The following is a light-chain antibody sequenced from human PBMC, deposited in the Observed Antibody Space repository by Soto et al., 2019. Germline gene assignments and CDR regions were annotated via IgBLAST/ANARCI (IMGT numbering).Light chain of an antibody. J-gene: IGLJ1*01. Sequence: QSALTQPASVSGSPGQSITISCTETSSDVGNYKYVSWYQQHPGKAPKLMIYEVSNRPSGVSNRFSGSKSGNTASLTISGLQAEDETDYYCFSYTSSGTYVFGNRTKVTVL. CDR2: EVS. V-gene: IGLV2-14*01. CDR1: SSDVGNYKY. CDR3: FSYTSSGTYV.